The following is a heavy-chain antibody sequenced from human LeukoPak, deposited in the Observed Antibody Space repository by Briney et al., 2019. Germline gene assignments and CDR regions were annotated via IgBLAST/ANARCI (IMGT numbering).Heavy chain of an antibody. D-gene: IGHD6-13*01. Sequence: ASVKVSCKASGYTFTGYYMHWVRQAPRQGLEWMGWINPNSGGTNYAQKFQGRVTMARDTSISTAYMELSRLRSDDTAVYYCARGLKYRSSWSNWFDPWGQGTLVTVSS. CDR3: ARGLKYRSSWSNWFDP. J-gene: IGHJ5*02. V-gene: IGHV1-2*02. CDR2: INPNSGGT. CDR1: GYTFTGYY.